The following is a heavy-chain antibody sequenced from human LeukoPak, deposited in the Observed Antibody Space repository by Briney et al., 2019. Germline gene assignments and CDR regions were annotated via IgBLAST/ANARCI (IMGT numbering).Heavy chain of an antibody. CDR3: AKDSLGSSSKNWFDP. V-gene: IGHV3-23*01. D-gene: IGHD6-13*01. J-gene: IGHJ5*02. CDR1: GFTFSSYS. CDR2: ISGSGGST. Sequence: GGSLRLSCAASGFTFSSYSMNWVRQAPGKGLEWVSAISGSGGSTYYADSVKGRFTISRDNSKNTLCLQMNSLRAEDTAVYYCAKDSLGSSSKNWFDPWGQGTLVTVSS.